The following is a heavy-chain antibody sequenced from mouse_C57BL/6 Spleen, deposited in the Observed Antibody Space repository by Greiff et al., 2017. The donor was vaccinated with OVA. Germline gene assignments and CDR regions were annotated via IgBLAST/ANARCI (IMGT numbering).Heavy chain of an antibody. D-gene: IGHD1-1*01. CDR3: TRGVYYYGSSHFDY. CDR1: GFTFSSYA. V-gene: IGHV5-9-1*02. J-gene: IGHJ2*01. Sequence: EVKLMESGEGLVKPGGSLKLSCAASGFTFSSYAMSWVRQTPEKRLEWVAYISSGGDYIYYADTVKGRFTISRDNARNTLYLQMSSLKSEDTAMYYCTRGVYYYGSSHFDYWGKGTTLTVSS. CDR2: ISSGGDYI.